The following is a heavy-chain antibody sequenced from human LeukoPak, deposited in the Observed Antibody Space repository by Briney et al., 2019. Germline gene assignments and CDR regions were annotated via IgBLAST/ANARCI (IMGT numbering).Heavy chain of an antibody. CDR2: INTDGSTT. V-gene: IGHV3-74*01. J-gene: IGHJ4*02. D-gene: IGHD5-24*01. Sequence: PGGSLRLSCTVSGFTFSSYWMHWVRQAPGMGLVWVSRINTDGSTTSYADSVKGRFTISRDNAKNTLYLQVNSLRAEDMAVYYCARGGLEPVDYWGQGTLVTVSS. CDR3: ARGGLEPVDY. CDR1: GFTFSSYW.